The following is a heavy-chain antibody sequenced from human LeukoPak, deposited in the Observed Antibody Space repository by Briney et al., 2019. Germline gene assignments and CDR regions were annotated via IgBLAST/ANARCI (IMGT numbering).Heavy chain of an antibody. D-gene: IGHD3-10*01. Sequence: GSLRLSCAASGFTPSSYSMSWVRPAPEKGLGCVSSICSSSSYIYYADSVKGRFTISTDNAKNSLFLQMNSLRAEDTAVYYCGRDGRRGSVSRNWFYPWGQGTLVTVSS. V-gene: IGHV3-21*01. CDR3: GRDGRRGSVSRNWFYP. CDR2: ICSSSSYI. J-gene: IGHJ5*02. CDR1: GFTPSSYS.